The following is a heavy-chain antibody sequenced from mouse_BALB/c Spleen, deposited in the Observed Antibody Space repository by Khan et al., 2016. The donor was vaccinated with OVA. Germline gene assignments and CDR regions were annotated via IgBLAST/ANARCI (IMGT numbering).Heavy chain of an antibody. V-gene: IGHV5-6*01. D-gene: IGHD4-1*01. Sequence: EVELVESGGDLVRPGGSLKLSCAASGFTFSAYGMSWVRQSPDKRLEWVATINSDGYNTYYPDSLKGRFIISRDNAKNTLYLQMRSLKSEDTAMYYGASHLTGSFAYWGQGTLVTVSA. CDR3: ASHLTGSFAY. CDR1: GFTFSAYG. J-gene: IGHJ3*01. CDR2: INSDGYNT.